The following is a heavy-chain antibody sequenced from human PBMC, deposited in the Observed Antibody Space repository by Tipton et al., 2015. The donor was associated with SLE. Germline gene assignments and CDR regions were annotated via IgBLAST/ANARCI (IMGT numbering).Heavy chain of an antibody. CDR2: INHSGST. Sequence: TLSLTCTVSGGSISSGGYYWSWIRQHPGKGLEWIGEINHSGSTNYNPSLKSRVTISVDTSKNQFSLKVSSVTAADTAVYYCARAPGQLWPWDYWGQGTLVTVSS. V-gene: IGHV4-31*03. CDR1: GGSISSGGYY. CDR3: ARAPGQLWPWDY. D-gene: IGHD5-18*01. J-gene: IGHJ4*02.